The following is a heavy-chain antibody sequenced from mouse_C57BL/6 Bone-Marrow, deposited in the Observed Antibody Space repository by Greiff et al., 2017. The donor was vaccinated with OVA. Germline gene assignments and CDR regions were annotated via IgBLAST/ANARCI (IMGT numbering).Heavy chain of an antibody. J-gene: IGHJ3*01. V-gene: IGHV7-1*01. CDR2: SRNKANDYTT. CDR1: GFTFSDFY. CDR3: ARENYD. D-gene: IGHD1-1*01. Sequence: EVKLMESGGGLVQSGRSLRLSCATSGFTFSDFYMEWVRQAPGKGLEWIAASRNKANDYTTEYSASVKGRFIVSRDTSQSILYLQMNALRAEDTAIYYCARENYDWGQGTLVTVSA.